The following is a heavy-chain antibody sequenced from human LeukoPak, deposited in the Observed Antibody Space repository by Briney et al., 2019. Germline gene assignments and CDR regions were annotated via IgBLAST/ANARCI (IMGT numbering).Heavy chain of an antibody. CDR2: ISSSSSYI. J-gene: IGHJ4*02. D-gene: IGHD1-26*01. Sequence: PGESLRLSCAASGFTFSSHSMNWVRQAPGKGLEWVSSISSSSSYIYYADSVKGRFTISRDNSKNTLYLQLNSLRAEDTAVYYCAKSRVGTTLHYDYWGQGTLVTVSS. CDR3: AKSRVGTTLHYDY. V-gene: IGHV3-21*04. CDR1: GFTFSSHS.